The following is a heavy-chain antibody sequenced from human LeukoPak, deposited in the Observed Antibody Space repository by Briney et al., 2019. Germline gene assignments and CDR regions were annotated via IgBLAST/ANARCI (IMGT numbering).Heavy chain of an antibody. D-gene: IGHD3-16*01. CDR3: ARLSMHTFGGARSGFDY. Sequence: SETLSLTCTVSGGSITSSTYYWGWVRQPPGKGLEWIGHMYYTGSTYHNPSLKSRVTTSVDTSKKQFSLKLTSVTAADTAVYCCARLSMHTFGGARSGFDYWGQGTLVTVSS. CDR1: GGSITSSTYY. V-gene: IGHV4-39*01. CDR2: MYYTGST. J-gene: IGHJ4*02.